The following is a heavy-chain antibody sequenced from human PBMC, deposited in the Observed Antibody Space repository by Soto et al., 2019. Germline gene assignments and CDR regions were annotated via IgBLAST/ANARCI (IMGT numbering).Heavy chain of an antibody. V-gene: IGHV3-30*18. Sequence: GGSLRLSCAASGFTFSSYGMHWVRQAPGRGLEWVAVISYDGSNKYYADSVKGRFTISRDNSKNTLYLQMNSLRAEDTAVYYCAKDTLRGSSGWSFDYWGQGTLVTVS. CDR3: AKDTLRGSSGWSFDY. D-gene: IGHD6-19*01. CDR1: GFTFSSYG. J-gene: IGHJ4*02. CDR2: ISYDGSNK.